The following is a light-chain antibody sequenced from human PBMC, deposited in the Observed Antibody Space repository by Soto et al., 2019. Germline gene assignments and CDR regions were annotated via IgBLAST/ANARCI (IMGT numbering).Light chain of an antibody. CDR2: GNS. V-gene: IGLV1-40*01. J-gene: IGLJ2*01. Sequence: QSVLTQPPSVSGAPGQRVTISCTGSSSNIGAGYDVHWYQQLPGTAPKLLIYGNSNRPSGVPDRFSGSKSGTSASLAITGLQAEDVADYYCQSYDSSLSRVFGGGTQLTVL. CDR3: QSYDSSLSRV. CDR1: SSNIGAGYD.